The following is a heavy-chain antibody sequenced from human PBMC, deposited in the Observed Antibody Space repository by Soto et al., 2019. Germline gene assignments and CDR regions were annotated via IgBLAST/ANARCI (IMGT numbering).Heavy chain of an antibody. CDR2: IRSKAYGGTT. CDR3: TRVRTQLVGSWFDP. Sequence: GVLRLSCTASGFTFGDHAMSWVRQAPGKGLEWVGFIRSKAYGGTTEYAASVKGRFTISRDDSKSIAYLQMNSLKTEDTAVYYCTRVRTQLVGSWFDPWGQGTLVTVSS. D-gene: IGHD6-13*01. CDR1: GFTFGDHA. J-gene: IGHJ5*02. V-gene: IGHV3-49*04.